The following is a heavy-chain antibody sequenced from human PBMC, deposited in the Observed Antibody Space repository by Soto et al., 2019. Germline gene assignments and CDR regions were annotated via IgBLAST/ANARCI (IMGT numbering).Heavy chain of an antibody. CDR3: ARLAYSHYST. CDR2: IYYSGTT. J-gene: IGHJ4*02. Sequence: SETRSLTCTVSGGSIKVGGYYWGCIRQPPGKGLEWVATIYYSGTTYYNPSLKSRLTISLDTSRNQFSLDLTSVTAADTAVYYCARLAYSHYSTWGQGTLVTV. V-gene: IGHV4-39*01. CDR1: GGSIKVGGYY. D-gene: IGHD5-12*01.